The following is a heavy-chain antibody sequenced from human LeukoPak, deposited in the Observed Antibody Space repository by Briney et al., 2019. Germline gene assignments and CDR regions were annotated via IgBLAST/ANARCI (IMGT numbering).Heavy chain of an antibody. CDR3: ARRFGELEPAFDA. Sequence: GGSLRLSCAASGFTFSSYWMSWVRQAPGKGLEWVANIKQDGSEKYYVDSVKGRFTISRDNAKNSLYLQMNSLRAEDTALYYCARRFGELEPAFDAWGQGTMVTVSS. D-gene: IGHD3-10*01. J-gene: IGHJ3*01. CDR1: GFTFSSYW. CDR2: IKQDGSEK. V-gene: IGHV3-7*03.